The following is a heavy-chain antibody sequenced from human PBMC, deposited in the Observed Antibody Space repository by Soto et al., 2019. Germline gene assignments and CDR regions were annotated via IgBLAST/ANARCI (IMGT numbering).Heavy chain of an antibody. V-gene: IGHV1-18*01. J-gene: IGHJ3*02. Sequence: ASVKVSCKASGYTFTSYGISWVRQAPGQGLEWMGWISAYNGNTNYAQKLQGRVTMTTDTSTSTAYMELRSLRSDDTAVYYCARADSSGYWGKSVFDSWAQGTMVTVSS. CDR3: ARADSSGYWGKSVFDS. D-gene: IGHD3-22*01. CDR1: GYTFTSYG. CDR2: ISAYNGNT.